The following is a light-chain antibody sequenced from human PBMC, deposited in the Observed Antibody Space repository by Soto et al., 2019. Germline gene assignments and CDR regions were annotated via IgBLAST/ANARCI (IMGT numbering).Light chain of an antibody. J-gene: IGKJ2*01. CDR3: QSYNDWPFA. Sequence: DIVLTQSPATLSVSPGDRVTLSCRASESLFGFLAWYQQKPCQAPRLLMYGVSTRATGIPARFSGGGSATDLTLTISSLQSEDSSFYFCQSYNDWPFASGLGTRLEI. CDR2: GVS. V-gene: IGKV3-15*01. CDR1: ESLFGF.